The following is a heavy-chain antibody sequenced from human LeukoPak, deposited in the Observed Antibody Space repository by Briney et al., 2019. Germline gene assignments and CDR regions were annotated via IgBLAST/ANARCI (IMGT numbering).Heavy chain of an antibody. CDR3: ASSSSYDY. Sequence: GGSLRLSCAASGFTFSSYWMHWVRQAPGKGLVWFSRINSDGSSTSYADSVKGRFTISRDNAKNTLYLQMNSLRAEDTAVYYCASSSSYDYWGQGTLVTVSS. J-gene: IGHJ4*02. V-gene: IGHV3-74*01. D-gene: IGHD6-13*01. CDR2: INSDGSST. CDR1: GFTFSSYW.